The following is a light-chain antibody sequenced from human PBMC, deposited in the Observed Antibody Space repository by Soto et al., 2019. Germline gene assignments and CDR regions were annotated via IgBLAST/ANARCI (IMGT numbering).Light chain of an antibody. J-gene: IGKJ1*01. CDR1: QSVSSSY. Sequence: EIVLTQSPGTLSLSPGERATLSCRASQSVSSSYLAWYQQKPGQAPGLLIYGASSRATGIPDRCSGSGSGTDVTLTISRLEPGDFAEYYCQKYGSSPVTFGQGTKLQI. CDR3: QKYGSSPVT. V-gene: IGKV3-20*01. CDR2: GAS.